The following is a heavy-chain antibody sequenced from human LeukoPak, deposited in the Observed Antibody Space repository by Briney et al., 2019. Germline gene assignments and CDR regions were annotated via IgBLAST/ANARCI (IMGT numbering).Heavy chain of an antibody. Sequence: GGSLRLSCTASGFAISTYAMAWVRQAPGKGLEWISSLSSGRSPSYSDSLEGRLTMSSDNARNTLYLQMDNLRGEDTAMYYCARQLGYCAAGTCYFDSWGHGTQVTVSS. CDR2: LSSGRSP. J-gene: IGHJ4*01. CDR3: ARQLGYCAAGTCYFDS. V-gene: IGHV3-69-1*01. CDR1: GFAISTYA. D-gene: IGHD2-8*02.